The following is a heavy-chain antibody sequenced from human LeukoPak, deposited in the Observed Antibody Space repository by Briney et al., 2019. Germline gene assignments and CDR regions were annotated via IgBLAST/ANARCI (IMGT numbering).Heavy chain of an antibody. V-gene: IGHV4-4*07. Sequence: SETLSLTCIVSGGSISTYYWSWIRQPAGKGLEWIAQIHTSGSTNFNPSLKSRVSISMDTPNTQFSLMLSSVTAADTAIYYCAGRGLSTGWTFDYWGHGTLVSVSS. CDR2: IHTSGST. CDR3: AGRGLSTGWTFDY. D-gene: IGHD6-19*01. J-gene: IGHJ4*01. CDR1: GGSISTYY.